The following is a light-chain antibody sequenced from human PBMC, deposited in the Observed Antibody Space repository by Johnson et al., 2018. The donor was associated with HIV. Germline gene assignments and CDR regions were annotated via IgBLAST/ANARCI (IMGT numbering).Light chain of an antibody. Sequence: QSVLTQPPSVSAAPGQKVTISCSGSSSNIGSNYVSWYQHLPGTAPKLLIYDNYKRPSGIPDRFSASKSGRSATLGITGLQTGDEADYYCGAWDSTLSGGLYVFGSGTKVTVL. CDR2: DNY. CDR3: GAWDSTLSGGLYV. J-gene: IGLJ1*01. CDR1: SSNIGSNY. V-gene: IGLV1-51*01.